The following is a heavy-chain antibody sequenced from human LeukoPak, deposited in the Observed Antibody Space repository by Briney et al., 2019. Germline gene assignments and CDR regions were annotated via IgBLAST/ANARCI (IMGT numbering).Heavy chain of an antibody. CDR2: INSVGSDT. J-gene: IGHJ6*03. V-gene: IGHV3-74*01. CDR3: ARGRATTVSFYYYYYMDV. CDR1: GFTLSSYW. Sequence: GGSLRLSCAASGFTLSSYWMHWVRRVPGTGLVWVSSINSVGSDTNYADSVKGRFTISRDNAKNTVYLQINSLRAEDTAVYYCARGRATTVSFYYYYYMDVWGKGTTVTVS. D-gene: IGHD4-11*01.